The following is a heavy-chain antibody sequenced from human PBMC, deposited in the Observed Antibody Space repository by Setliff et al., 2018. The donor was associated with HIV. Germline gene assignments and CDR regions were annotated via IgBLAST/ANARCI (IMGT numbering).Heavy chain of an antibody. Sequence: GESLKISCKGSGYSFTSYWIGWVRQMPGKGLEWMGIIYPGDSDTRYSPSFQGQVTSSADKSISTAYLQWSSLKASDTAMYYCARVEGITMIVVGLDIWGQGTMVTVSS. D-gene: IGHD3-22*01. CDR3: ARVEGITMIVVGLDI. J-gene: IGHJ3*02. V-gene: IGHV5-51*01. CDR1: GYSFTSYW. CDR2: IYPGDSDT.